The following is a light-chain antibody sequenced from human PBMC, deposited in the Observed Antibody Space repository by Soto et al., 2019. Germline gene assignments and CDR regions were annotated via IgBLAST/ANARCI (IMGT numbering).Light chain of an antibody. CDR3: QQYSSYST. CDR2: DAS. CDR1: QSIGSW. J-gene: IGKJ1*01. V-gene: IGKV1-5*01. Sequence: DIKITQSPSHLSASVGNKGNITCRASQSIGSWLAWYQQKPGKAPKLLIYDASSLESGLPSRFSGGGSGTEFTLTISSLQPDDFATYFCQQYSSYSTFGQGTKVDIK.